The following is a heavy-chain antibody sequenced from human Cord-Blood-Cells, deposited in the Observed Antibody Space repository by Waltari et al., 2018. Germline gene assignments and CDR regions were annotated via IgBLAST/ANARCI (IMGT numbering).Heavy chain of an antibody. Sequence: QVQLQESGPGLVKPSETLSLTCAVSGYSISSGYYWGWIRQPPGKGLEWIGSIYHSGSTYYNPSLKGRVTISVDTSKNQFSLKLSSVTAADTAVYYCAREWFGELYYFDYWGQGTLVTVSS. CDR3: AREWFGELYYFDY. V-gene: IGHV4-38-2*02. CDR1: GYSISSGYY. D-gene: IGHD3-10*01. CDR2: IYHSGST. J-gene: IGHJ4*02.